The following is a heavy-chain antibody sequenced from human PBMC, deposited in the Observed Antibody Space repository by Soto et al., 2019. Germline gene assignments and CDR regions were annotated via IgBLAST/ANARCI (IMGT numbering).Heavy chain of an antibody. D-gene: IGHD6-19*01. CDR1: GFTFSSYW. CDR2: LNSDGSST. CDR3: VRGSSGWYGVDS. Sequence: EVLLVESGGGLVQPGGSLRLSCAACGFTFSSYWMHWVRHDPGKGLVWVSRLNSDGSSTNYADSVKGRFTISRDNAKNTRHLQMSSLRAEDTAVYYCVRGSSGWYGVDSWGQGTLVTVSS. V-gene: IGHV3-74*01. J-gene: IGHJ4*02.